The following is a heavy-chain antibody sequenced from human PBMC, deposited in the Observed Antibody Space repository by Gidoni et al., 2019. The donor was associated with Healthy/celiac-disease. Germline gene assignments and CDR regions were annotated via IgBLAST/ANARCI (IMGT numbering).Heavy chain of an antibody. CDR2: IKSKTEGGTT. CDR3: TKGYGMDV. Sequence: VQLVESVGCLVKPCGSLRLSCAASGFTFSNAWMSWVRKAPWKGLEWVGRIKSKTEGGTTDEAAPVKGRFTISRDDSKNTLYLQMNSRKTEDTAVYYCTKGYGMDVWGQGTTVTVSS. J-gene: IGHJ6*02. V-gene: IGHV3-15*01. CDR1: GFTFSNAW.